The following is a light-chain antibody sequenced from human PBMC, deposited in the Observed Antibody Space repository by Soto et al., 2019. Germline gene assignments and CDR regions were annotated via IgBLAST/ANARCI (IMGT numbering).Light chain of an antibody. CDR1: SSDVGSYDY. CDR2: DVN. CDR3: CAYSTSGTHV. V-gene: IGLV2-14*03. Sequence: QSVLTQPASVSGSPGQSITFSCTGTSSDVGSYDYVSWHQQHPGKAPKLIIYDVNNRPSGVPSRFSGSKSGNTASLIISGLQTEDEADYYCCAYSTSGTHVFGTGTKDTDL. J-gene: IGLJ1*01.